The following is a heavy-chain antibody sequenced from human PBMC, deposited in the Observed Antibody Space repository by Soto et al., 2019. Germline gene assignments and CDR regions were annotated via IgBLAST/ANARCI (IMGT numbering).Heavy chain of an antibody. Sequence: GSSVKGSCKASGYSFTSYLISWRRHAPGQGLEWMGWISAYNGNTNYAQKLQGRVTMTTDTSTSTAYMELRSLRSDDTAVYYCARDRGCSGGSCYPGALDYWGQGTLVTVSS. D-gene: IGHD2-15*01. CDR3: ARDRGCSGGSCYPGALDY. CDR2: ISAYNGNT. V-gene: IGHV1-18*01. CDR1: GYSFTSYL. J-gene: IGHJ4*02.